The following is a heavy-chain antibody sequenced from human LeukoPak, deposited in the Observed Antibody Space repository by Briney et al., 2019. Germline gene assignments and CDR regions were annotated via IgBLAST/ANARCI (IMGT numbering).Heavy chain of an antibody. Sequence: ASVKVSCKASGYTFTGYYMHWVRQAPGQGLEWMGWINPNSGGTNYAQKFQCRVTMTRDTSISTAYMELSRLRSDDTAVYYCARGLTRAAIRSALWWFDPWGQGTLVTVSS. J-gene: IGHJ5*02. V-gene: IGHV1-2*02. CDR1: GYTFTGYY. D-gene: IGHD2-2*01. CDR2: INPNSGGT. CDR3: ARGLTRAAIRSALWWFDP.